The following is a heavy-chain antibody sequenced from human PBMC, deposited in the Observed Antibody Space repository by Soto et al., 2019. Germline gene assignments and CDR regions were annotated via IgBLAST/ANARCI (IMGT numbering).Heavy chain of an antibody. V-gene: IGHV1-69*08. CDR3: AGDNVYWGTNFRHNGYGFGP. J-gene: IGHJ5*02. CDR2: IIPILGIA. Sequence: QVQLVQSGAEVKKPGSSVKVSCKASGGTFSSYTISWVRQAPGQGLEWMGRIIPILGIANYAQKFQGRVTNTADKSTSTAYMELSSLSYEDTAVYYCAGDNVYWGTNFRHNGYGFGPWGQGTLVTV. CDR1: GGTFSSYT. D-gene: IGHD3-16*01.